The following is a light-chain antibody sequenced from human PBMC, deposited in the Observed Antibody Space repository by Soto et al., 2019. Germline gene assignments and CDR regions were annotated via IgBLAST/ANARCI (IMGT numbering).Light chain of an antibody. Sequence: QSVLTQPPSASGTPGQRVTVSCSGSNSNVGSNTVNWYRHLPGTAPKLLIDANHQRPSGVPDRVSGSKSGTSASLAISGLQSEDEAVYYCASWDDRLKGVLFGGGTKLTVL. CDR1: NSNVGSNT. CDR3: ASWDDRLKGVL. CDR2: ANH. J-gene: IGLJ2*01. V-gene: IGLV1-44*01.